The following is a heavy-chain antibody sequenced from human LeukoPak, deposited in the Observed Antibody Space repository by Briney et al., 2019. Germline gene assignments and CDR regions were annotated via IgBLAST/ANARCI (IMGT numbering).Heavy chain of an antibody. V-gene: IGHV1-2*02. CDR3: ARALHNWNDQGSDH. CDR1: GYTFTGYY. J-gene: IGHJ4*02. D-gene: IGHD1-1*01. Sequence: ASVKVSCKTSGYTFTGYYMHWLRQAPGQGPEWMGWLNPNTGETKFARRFQGRVTMSRDTSIYTAYMELNRLTSGDTAVYYCARALHNWNDQGSDHWGQGTLVTVSS. CDR2: LNPNTGET.